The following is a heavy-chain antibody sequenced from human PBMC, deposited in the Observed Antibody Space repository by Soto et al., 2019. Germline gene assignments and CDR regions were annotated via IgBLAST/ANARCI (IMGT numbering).Heavy chain of an antibody. CDR3: ASAPPSPGENLAWAFDI. D-gene: IGHD2-21*01. J-gene: IGHJ3*02. CDR2: IGYDGSNQ. V-gene: IGHV3-33*01. Sequence: QVQVVESGGGVVPPGRSLRLSCAASGFTFGTYGMHWVRQAPGKGLELVALIGYDGSNQYYTESVKGRFNISRDKSKKTLYLQMNGLTAEETAVYYCASAPPSPGENLAWAFDIWGQATMVTVSS. CDR1: GFTFGTYG.